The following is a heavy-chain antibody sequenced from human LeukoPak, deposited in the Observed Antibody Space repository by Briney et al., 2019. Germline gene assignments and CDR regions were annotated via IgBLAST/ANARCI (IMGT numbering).Heavy chain of an antibody. J-gene: IGHJ4*02. CDR3: ARDRVSGYYSFDY. CDR2: IIPIFGTA. CDR1: GGTFSSYA. Sequence: SVKVSCKASGGTFSSYAISWVRQAPGQGLEWMGRIIPIFGTANYAQKFQGRVTITTDESTSTAYMELSSLRSEDMAVYYCARDRVSGYYSFDYWGQGTLVTVSS. D-gene: IGHD3-22*01. V-gene: IGHV1-69*05.